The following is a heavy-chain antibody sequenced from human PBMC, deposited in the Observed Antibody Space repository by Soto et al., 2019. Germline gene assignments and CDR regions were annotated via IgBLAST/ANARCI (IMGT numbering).Heavy chain of an antibody. CDR1: GFTFRSYV. Sequence: QVQLVESGGGVVQPGASLRVSCVGSGFTFRSYVIHWVRQAPGKGLEWVALTSYEGSDKYYGDSVRGRFTISRDNSRHTVDLQMDSLRPEDTALYYCARWGATGGLEVWGQGTLVSVSS. CDR3: ARWGATGGLEV. CDR2: TSYEGSDK. J-gene: IGHJ1*01. V-gene: IGHV3-30*19. D-gene: IGHD3-16*01.